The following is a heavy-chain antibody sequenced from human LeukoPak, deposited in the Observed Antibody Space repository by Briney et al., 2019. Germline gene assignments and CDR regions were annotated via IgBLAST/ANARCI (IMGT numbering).Heavy chain of an antibody. J-gene: IGHJ4*02. CDR3: VKDYQVGNSPAFGDY. V-gene: IGHV3-23*01. Sequence: GASVKVSCKASGGTFSSHAMSWVRRAPGKGLGWVSGLIENGATTYYADSVKGRFTISRDNSRNTMYLQMNSLRVEDTAVYYCVKDYQVGNSPAFGDYWGQGTLVTISS. CDR1: GGTFSSHA. CDR2: LIENGATT. D-gene: IGHD1-26*01.